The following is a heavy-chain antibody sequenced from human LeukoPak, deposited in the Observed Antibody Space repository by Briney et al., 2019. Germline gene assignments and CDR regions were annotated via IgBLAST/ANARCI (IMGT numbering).Heavy chain of an antibody. V-gene: IGHV3-7*01. J-gene: IGHJ3*02. CDR3: ARDSVGAKWRDAFDI. D-gene: IGHD1-26*01. Sequence: PGGSLRLSCAASGFTFSSYWMSWVRQAPGKGLEWVANIKQDGSEKYYVDSVKGRFTISRDNAKNSLYLQMNSLRAEDTAVYYCARDSVGAKWRDAFDIWGQGTMVTVSS. CDR1: GFTFSSYW. CDR2: IKQDGSEK.